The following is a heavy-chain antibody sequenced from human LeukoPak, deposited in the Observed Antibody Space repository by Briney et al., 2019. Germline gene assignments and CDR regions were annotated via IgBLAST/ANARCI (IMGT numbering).Heavy chain of an antibody. J-gene: IGHJ1*01. CDR1: GYTFINYY. CDR2: INPSGGST. CDR3: SRDESTSILWW. Sequence: ASVKVSCKASGYTFINYYMHWVRQAPGQGLEWMGIINPSGGSTSYAQKFQGRVTMTRDTSTSTVYMELSSLRSEDTAVYYCSRDESTSILWWWGQGTLVTVSS. D-gene: IGHD2-21*01. V-gene: IGHV1-46*01.